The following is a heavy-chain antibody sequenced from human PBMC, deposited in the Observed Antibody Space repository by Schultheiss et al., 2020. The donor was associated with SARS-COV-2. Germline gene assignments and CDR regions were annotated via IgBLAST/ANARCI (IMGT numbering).Heavy chain of an antibody. CDR2: ISSSGSTI. Sequence: GGSLRLSCAASGFTFSSYSMNWVRQAPGKGLEWVSYISSSGSTIYYADSVKGRFTISRDNAKNSLYLQMNSLRAEDTAVYYCARSPTYSGYDWSDYWGQGTLVTVSS. CDR1: GFTFSSYS. D-gene: IGHD5-12*01. J-gene: IGHJ4*02. V-gene: IGHV3-48*04. CDR3: ARSPTYSGYDWSDY.